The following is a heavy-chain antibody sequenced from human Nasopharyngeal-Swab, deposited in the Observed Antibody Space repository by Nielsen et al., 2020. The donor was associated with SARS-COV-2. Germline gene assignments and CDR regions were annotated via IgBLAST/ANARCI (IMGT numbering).Heavy chain of an antibody. CDR3: ARGRGGFGYGDYVDY. CDR1: GFTDCCNY. J-gene: IGHJ4*02. CDR2: IYSGGST. V-gene: IGHV3-53*01. D-gene: IGHD4-17*01. Sequence: GGSVRLCCAASGFTDCCNYMSRVRQALGEGLEWVSVIYSGGSTYYADSVKGRFTISRDNSKNTLYLQMNSLRAEDTAVYYCARGRGGFGYGDYVDYWGQGTLVTVSS.